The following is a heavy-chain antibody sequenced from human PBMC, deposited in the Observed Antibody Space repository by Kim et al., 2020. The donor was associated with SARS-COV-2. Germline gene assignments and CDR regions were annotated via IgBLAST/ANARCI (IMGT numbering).Heavy chain of an antibody. CDR2: IYYSGST. V-gene: IGHV4-39*01. Sequence: SETLSLTCTVSGGSISSSSYYWGWIRQPPGKGLEWIGSIYYSGSTYYNPSLKSRVTISVDTSKNQFSLKLSSVTAADTAVYYCARLPLTMVRVHSEDYWGQGTLVTVSS. CDR1: GGSISSSSYY. CDR3: ARLPLTMVRVHSEDY. J-gene: IGHJ4*02. D-gene: IGHD3-10*01.